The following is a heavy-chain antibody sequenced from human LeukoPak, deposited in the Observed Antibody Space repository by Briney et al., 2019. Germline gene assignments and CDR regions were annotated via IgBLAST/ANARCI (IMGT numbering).Heavy chain of an antibody. J-gene: IGHJ3*02. V-gene: IGHV1-18*04. D-gene: IGHD6-13*01. CDR1: GYTFTVYY. Sequence: ASLKVSSKASGYTFTVYYMHWVRQAPGQGREWIGWTSGDNGKTNSSQNFQGRLTMITDTSTRTAYMELRSLRSDDTAVYYCARGGSRSPRDAFDIWGQGTMVTVSS. CDR3: ARGGSRSPRDAFDI. CDR2: TSGDNGKT.